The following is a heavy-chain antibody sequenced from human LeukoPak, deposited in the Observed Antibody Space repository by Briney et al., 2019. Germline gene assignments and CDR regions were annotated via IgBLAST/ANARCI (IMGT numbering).Heavy chain of an antibody. J-gene: IGHJ3*02. CDR2: ISWNSGSI. CDR3: AKDYGSWIQLQHAFDI. V-gene: IGHV3-9*02. D-gene: IGHD5-18*01. CDR1: GFTSANYA. Sequence: PGRSMSLSCAASGFTSANYAMHWDRPAPRRGLEWVSGISWNSGSIGYADSVRGRFTLSRDNGKNSPYIQANRQRANRTSMSVCAKDYGSWIQLQHAFDIWGQGTMVTVSS.